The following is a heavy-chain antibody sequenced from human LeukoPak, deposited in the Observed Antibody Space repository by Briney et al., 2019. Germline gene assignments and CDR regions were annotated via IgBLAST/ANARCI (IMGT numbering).Heavy chain of an antibody. Sequence: GGSLRLSCAASGFTFSSYAMSWVRQAPGKGLEWVSAISGSGGSTYYADSVKGRFTISRDNAKNSLYLQMNSLRAEDTAVYYCARVGLRSWVDYWGQGTLVTVSS. D-gene: IGHD3-3*01. CDR1: GFTFSSYA. CDR2: ISGSGGST. J-gene: IGHJ4*02. V-gene: IGHV3-23*01. CDR3: ARVGLRSWVDY.